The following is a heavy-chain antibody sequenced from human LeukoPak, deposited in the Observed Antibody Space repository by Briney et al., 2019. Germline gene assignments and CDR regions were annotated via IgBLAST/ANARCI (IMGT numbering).Heavy chain of an antibody. D-gene: IGHD6-13*01. J-gene: IGHJ4*02. CDR1: GDSVSNYRAA. Sequence: SQTLSLACAISGDSVSNYRAAWNWIRQSPSRGLEWLGRTYYRSKWYNNYAVSVKSRISIKPDTSKNQFFLQLRAVTPDDTAVYYCAREAGGTEGEFDYWGQGTLVTVSS. CDR3: AREAGGTEGEFDY. V-gene: IGHV6-1*01. CDR2: TYYRSKWYN.